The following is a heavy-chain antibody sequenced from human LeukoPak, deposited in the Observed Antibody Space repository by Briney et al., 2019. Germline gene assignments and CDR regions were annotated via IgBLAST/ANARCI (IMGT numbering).Heavy chain of an antibody. V-gene: IGHV3-48*02. J-gene: IGHJ4*02. CDR1: VFTFSSDS. Sequence: PGGSLRLSCAASVFTFSSDSMNWVRQAPGKGLEWVSYIRSSGSPIYYADSVKGRFTISRDNAKNSLYLQMNSLRDEDTAVYYCTRDPEALDYWGQGTLVTVSS. CDR2: IRSSGSPI. CDR3: TRDPEALDY.